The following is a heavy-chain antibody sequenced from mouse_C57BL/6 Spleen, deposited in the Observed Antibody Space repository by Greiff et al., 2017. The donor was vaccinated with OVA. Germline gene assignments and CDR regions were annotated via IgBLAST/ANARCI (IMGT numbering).Heavy chain of an antibody. CDR2: IYPGDGST. V-gene: IGHV1-85*01. Sequence: QVQLQQSGPELVKPGASVTLSCKASGYTFTSYDINWVKQRPGQGLEWIGWIYPGDGSTKYTAKFTGKATFTVDTSSSTAYIEHHSLTSEDSAVYCCARKGYGSSALAYWGQGTLVTVSA. CDR1: GYTFTSYD. D-gene: IGHD1-1*01. CDR3: ARKGYGSSALAY. J-gene: IGHJ3*01.